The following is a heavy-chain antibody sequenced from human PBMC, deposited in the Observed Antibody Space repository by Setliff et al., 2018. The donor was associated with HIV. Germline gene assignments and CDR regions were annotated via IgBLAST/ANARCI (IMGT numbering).Heavy chain of an antibody. D-gene: IGHD3-22*01. V-gene: IGHV3-73*01. J-gene: IGHJ4*02. Sequence: GESLKISCGASGFTFSGSPMHWVRQASGKGLEWVGRIKTEAEGHATAYAASVKGRFTISRDDSKNTAYLQMNSLKTEDTAIYYCTRPQYIYDNSDSDNWGQGALVTAPQ. CDR2: IKTEAEGHAT. CDR1: GFTFSGSP. CDR3: TRPQYIYDNSDSDN.